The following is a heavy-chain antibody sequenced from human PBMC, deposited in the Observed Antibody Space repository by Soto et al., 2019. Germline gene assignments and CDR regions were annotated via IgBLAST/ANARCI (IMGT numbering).Heavy chain of an antibody. J-gene: IGHJ3*02. Sequence: SQTLSLTCAISGDSVSSNSAAWNWIRQSPSRGLEWLGRTYYRSKWYNDYAVSVKSRITINPDTSKNQFSLQLNSVTPEDTAVYYCATRPYHWLSKTYAFDIWGQGTMVTV. CDR2: TYYRSKWYN. CDR3: ATRPYHWLSKTYAFDI. CDR1: GDSVSSNSAA. D-gene: IGHD1-1*01. V-gene: IGHV6-1*01.